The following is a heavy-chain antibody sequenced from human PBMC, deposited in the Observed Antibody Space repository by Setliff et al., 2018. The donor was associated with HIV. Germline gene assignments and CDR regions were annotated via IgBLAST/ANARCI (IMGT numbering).Heavy chain of an antibody. D-gene: IGHD6-13*01. CDR2: INHSGST. J-gene: IGHJ4*02. CDR1: GGSFSGYY. CDR3: AAAGSWDPLLDY. V-gene: IGHV4-34*01. Sequence: SETLSLTCAVYGGSFSGYYWSWIRQPPGKGLEWIGEINHSGSTNYNPSLKSRVTISVDTSMDQFSLKLNSVTAADTAVYYCAAAGSWDPLLDYWGQGTLVTVSS.